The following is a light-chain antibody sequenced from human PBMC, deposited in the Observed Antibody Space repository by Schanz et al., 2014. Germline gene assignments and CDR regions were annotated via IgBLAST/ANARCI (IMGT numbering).Light chain of an antibody. V-gene: IGKV1-5*01. CDR2: AAS. CDR3: LQHNSYPWT. Sequence: DIQMTQSPSTLSASLGDRVTITCRASQSIGTWLAWYQQKPGKAPKLLIYAASSLQSGVPSRFSGSGSGTEFTLTISSLQPEDFATYYCLQHNSYPWTFGQGTKVEIK. J-gene: IGKJ1*01. CDR1: QSIGTW.